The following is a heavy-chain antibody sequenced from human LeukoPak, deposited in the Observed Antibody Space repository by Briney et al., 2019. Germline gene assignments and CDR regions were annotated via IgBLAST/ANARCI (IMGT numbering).Heavy chain of an antibody. Sequence: GGSPRLSCTASGFTFGDYAMSWFRQAPGKGLEWVSYISSSSSTIYYADSVKGRFTISRDNAKNSLYLQMNSLRDEDTAVYYCAREGSTMVRGVIIRAYYFDYWGQGTLVTVSS. CDR2: ISSSSSTI. J-gene: IGHJ4*02. CDR3: AREGSTMVRGVIIRAYYFDY. D-gene: IGHD3-10*01. V-gene: IGHV3-48*02. CDR1: GFTFGDYA.